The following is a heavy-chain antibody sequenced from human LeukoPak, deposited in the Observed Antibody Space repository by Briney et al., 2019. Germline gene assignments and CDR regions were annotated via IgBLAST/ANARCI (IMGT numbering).Heavy chain of an antibody. CDR1: GGSISSSSYY. CDR3: ARHSRSSGPSRYYYYMDV. V-gene: IGHV4-39*01. Sequence: SETLSLTCTVSGGSISSSSYYWGWIRQPPGKGLDWIGIINYRGNTYYNPSLKSRVTISVDTSKNQFSLKLSSVTAADTAVYYCARHSRSSGPSRYYYYMDVWGKGTTVTISS. D-gene: IGHD6-19*01. CDR2: INYRGNT. J-gene: IGHJ6*03.